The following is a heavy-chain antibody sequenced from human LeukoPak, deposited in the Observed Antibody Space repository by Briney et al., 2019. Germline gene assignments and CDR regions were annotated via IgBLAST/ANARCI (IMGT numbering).Heavy chain of an antibody. Sequence: SVKVSCKASGYTFTSYGISWVRQAPGQGLEWIGGIIPIFGTANYAQKFQGRVTITADESTSTAYMELSSLRSEDTAVYYCARAHDYHDYWGQGTLVTVSS. V-gene: IGHV1-69*13. CDR2: IIPIFGTA. J-gene: IGHJ4*02. CDR1: GYTFTSYG. CDR3: ARAHDYHDY.